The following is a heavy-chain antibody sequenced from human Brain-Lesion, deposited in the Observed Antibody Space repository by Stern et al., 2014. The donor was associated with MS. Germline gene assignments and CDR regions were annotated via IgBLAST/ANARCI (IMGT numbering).Heavy chain of an antibody. V-gene: IGHV1-2*06. D-gene: IGHD3-3*01. Sequence: QVQLVQSGAEVKKPGASVKVSCKTSGYIFTGYYIHWVRQAPGQGLDWMALTNPNTGGTKYAQQFPGSRPTSRATSISTAYVELSSLTSDDTAVYYCARDQRGITIFGVVTDYYYLGMDVWGQGTTVTVSS. J-gene: IGHJ6*02. CDR1: GYIFTGYY. CDR2: TNPNTGGT. CDR3: ARDQRGITIFGVVTDYYYLGMDV.